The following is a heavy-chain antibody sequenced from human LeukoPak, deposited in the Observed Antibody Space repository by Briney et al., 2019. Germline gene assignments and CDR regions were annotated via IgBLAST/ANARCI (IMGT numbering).Heavy chain of an antibody. J-gene: IGHJ3*02. CDR1: GGSISSNNYY. V-gene: IGHV4-39*01. CDR3: ARRAPYYDILTGYYKGDAFDI. D-gene: IGHD3-9*01. Sequence: PSETLSLTCTVSGGSISSNNYYWGWIRQPPGKGLEWIGSIYYSGSTYYNPSLKSRVTISVDTSKNQFSLKLSSVTAADTAVYYCARRAPYYDILTGYYKGDAFDIWGQGTMVTVSS. CDR2: IYYSGST.